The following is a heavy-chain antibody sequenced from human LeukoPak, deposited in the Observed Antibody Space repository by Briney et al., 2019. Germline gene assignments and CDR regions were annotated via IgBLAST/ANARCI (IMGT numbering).Heavy chain of an antibody. CDR1: GYNFTSHW. CDR2: IYPGDFDT. D-gene: IGHD5-24*01. Sequence: GESLKISCKGSGYNFTSHWIGWVRPRPGKGLEWMGIIYPGDFDTRYSPSFQGQVTLSADKSISTAYLQWSSLKASDTAMYYCARHVGMATISPFGYWGQGTLVTVSS. CDR3: ARHVGMATISPFGY. J-gene: IGHJ4*02. V-gene: IGHV5-51*01.